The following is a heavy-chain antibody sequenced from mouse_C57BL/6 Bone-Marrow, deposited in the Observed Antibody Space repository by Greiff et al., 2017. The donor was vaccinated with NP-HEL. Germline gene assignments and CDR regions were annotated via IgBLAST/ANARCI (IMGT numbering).Heavy chain of an antibody. J-gene: IGHJ2*01. Sequence: QVQLQQSGPELVKPGASVKISCKASGYAFSSSWMNWVKQRPGKGLEWIGRIYPGDGDTNYNGKFKGKATLTADKSSSTAYMQLSSLTSEDSAVYFCATLLPYYFDYWGQGTTLTVSS. V-gene: IGHV1-82*01. CDR2: IYPGDGDT. D-gene: IGHD2-12*01. CDR3: ATLLPYYFDY. CDR1: GYAFSSSW.